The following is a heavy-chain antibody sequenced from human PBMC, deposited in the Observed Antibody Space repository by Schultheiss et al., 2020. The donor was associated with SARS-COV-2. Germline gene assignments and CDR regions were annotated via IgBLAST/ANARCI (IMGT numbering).Heavy chain of an antibody. V-gene: IGHV3-30*18. J-gene: IGHJ4*02. D-gene: IGHD2-15*01. CDR2: ISYDGSNK. CDR3: AKDRVGLDY. CDR1: GFTLNNFG. Sequence: GGSLRLSCVASGFTLNNFGMHWVRQAPGKGLEWVAVISYDGSNKYYADSVKGRFTISRDNSKNTLYLQMNSLRAEDTAVYYCAKDRVGLDYWGQGTLVTVSS.